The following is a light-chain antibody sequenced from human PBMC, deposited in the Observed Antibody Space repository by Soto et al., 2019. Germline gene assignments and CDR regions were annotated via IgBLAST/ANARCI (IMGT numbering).Light chain of an antibody. CDR3: AAWDDTLNGYV. CDR2: SND. V-gene: IGLV1-44*01. J-gene: IGLJ1*01. Sequence: QSVLTQSPSASGTPGQRVTISCSGSSSNIGSNTVNWYQQLSGTAPKLLIYSNDQRPSGVPDRFSDSKSGTSASLAISGLQSEDEADYYCAAWDDTLNGYVFGAGTKVTVL. CDR1: SSNIGSNT.